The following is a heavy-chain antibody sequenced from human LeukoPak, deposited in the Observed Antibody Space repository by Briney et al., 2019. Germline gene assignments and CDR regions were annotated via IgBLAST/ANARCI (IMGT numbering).Heavy chain of an antibody. D-gene: IGHD3-16*02. J-gene: IGHJ4*02. CDR1: GGSISSYY. CDR2: IYYSGST. V-gene: IGHV4-59*12. Sequence: PSETLSLTCTVSGGSISSYYWSWIRQPPGKGLEWIGYIYYSGSTNYNPSLKSRVTISVDTSKNQFSLKLSSVTAADTAVYYCARVVGDYVWGSYRSYYFDYWGQGTLVTVSS. CDR3: ARVVGDYVWGSYRSYYFDY.